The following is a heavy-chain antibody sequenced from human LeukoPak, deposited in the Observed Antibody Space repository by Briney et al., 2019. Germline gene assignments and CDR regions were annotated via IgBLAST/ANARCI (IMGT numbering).Heavy chain of an antibody. CDR2: IYYSGST. CDR1: GGSISSHY. D-gene: IGHD3-3*01. Sequence: SETLSLTCTVSGGSISSHYWSWIRQPPGKGLEWIGYIYYSGSTNYNPSLKSRVTISVDTSKNQFSLKLSSVTAADTAVYYCARDAAAPRYYDFWSGSYYYMDVWGEGTTVTVSS. CDR3: ARDAAAPRYYDFWSGSYYYMDV. V-gene: IGHV4-59*11. J-gene: IGHJ6*03.